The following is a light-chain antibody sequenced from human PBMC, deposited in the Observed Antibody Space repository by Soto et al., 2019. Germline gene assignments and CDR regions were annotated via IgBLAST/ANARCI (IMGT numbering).Light chain of an antibody. V-gene: IGKV1-5*03. Sequence: DLQITHSPSTPSRSLGDRAAIACRASQTISSWLAWYQQKPGKAPKLLIYKASTLKSGVPSRFSGSGSGTEFTLTISSLQPDDFATYYCQHSNSYSEAFGKGTKVDIK. J-gene: IGKJ1*01. CDR2: KAS. CDR3: QHSNSYSEA. CDR1: QTISSW.